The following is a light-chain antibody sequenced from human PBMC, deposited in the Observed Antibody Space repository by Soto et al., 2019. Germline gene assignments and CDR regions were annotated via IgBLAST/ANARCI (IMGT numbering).Light chain of an antibody. CDR1: SGHSSYA. CDR3: QTWVTGFRI. J-gene: IGLJ2*01. CDR2: LNSDGSH. V-gene: IGLV4-69*01. Sequence: QTVVTQSPSASASLGASVKLTCTLSSGHSSYAIAWHQQQPEKGPRYLIKLNSDGSHIKGDGIPDRFSGSSSGAERYLTISSLQSEDEADYYCQTWVTGFRIFGGGTKVTVL.